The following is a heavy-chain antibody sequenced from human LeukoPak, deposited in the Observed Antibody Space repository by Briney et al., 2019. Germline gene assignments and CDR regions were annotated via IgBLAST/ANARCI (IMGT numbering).Heavy chain of an antibody. D-gene: IGHD3-22*01. CDR1: GFTFSNYA. CDR3: AKGRYESSGFNWAA. J-gene: IGHJ4*02. Sequence: PGGSLRLSCAASGFTFSNYAMTWVRQAPGKGLEWVSALSGSGGSAYYADSVKGRFTISRDNSKNTLYLQMNSLGAEDTAVYYCAKGRYESSGFNWAAWGQGTLVTVSS. V-gene: IGHV3-23*01. CDR2: LSGSGGSA.